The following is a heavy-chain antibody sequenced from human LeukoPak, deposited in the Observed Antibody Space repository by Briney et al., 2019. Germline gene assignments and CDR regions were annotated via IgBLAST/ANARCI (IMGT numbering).Heavy chain of an antibody. CDR3: ARQDMTTVTGLDY. J-gene: IGHJ4*02. CDR2: INPNSGGT. CDR1: GYTFTGYY. Sequence: GASVKVSCKASGYTFTGYYIHWVRQAPRQGLEWMGWINPNSGGTNYAQKFQGRVTMTRDTSISAAYMELSRLRSDDTAVYYCARQDMTTVTGLDYWDQGTLVTVSS. V-gene: IGHV1-2*02. D-gene: IGHD4-17*01.